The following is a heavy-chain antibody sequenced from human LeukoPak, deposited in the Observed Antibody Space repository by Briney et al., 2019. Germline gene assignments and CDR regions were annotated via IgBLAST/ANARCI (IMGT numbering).Heavy chain of an antibody. CDR2: ISGSGWST. J-gene: IGHJ3*02. CDR3: AKDLTDGSASYFERDAFDI. Sequence: PGGSLRLSCAASGFTFSSYAMSWVRQAPWKGLDWVSAISGSGWSTYYADSVKGRFTISRDNSKNTLYLQMNSMRAADTPVYYCAKDLTDGSASYFERDAFDIWGQGTMVTVSS. V-gene: IGHV3-23*01. D-gene: IGHD3-10*01. CDR1: GFTFSSYA.